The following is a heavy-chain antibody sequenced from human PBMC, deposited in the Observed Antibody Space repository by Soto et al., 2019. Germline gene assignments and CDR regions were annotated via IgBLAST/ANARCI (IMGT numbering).Heavy chain of an antibody. Sequence: SETLSLTCTVSGGSISSSSYYWGWIRQPPGKGLEWIGSIYYSGSTYYNPSLESRVTISVDTSKNQFSLKLSSVTAADTAVYYCARHVAAAENNWFDPWGQGTLVTVSS. J-gene: IGHJ5*02. CDR2: IYYSGST. V-gene: IGHV4-39*01. D-gene: IGHD6-13*01. CDR3: ARHVAAAENNWFDP. CDR1: GGSISSSSYY.